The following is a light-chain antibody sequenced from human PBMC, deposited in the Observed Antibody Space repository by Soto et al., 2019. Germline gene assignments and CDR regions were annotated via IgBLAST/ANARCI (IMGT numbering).Light chain of an antibody. CDR2: GNS. CDR3: QSYDTSLSALV. CDR1: SSNIGAGYD. Sequence: QSVLRQPPSVSGDPGQRVTISCTGSSSNIGAGYDVHWYQQLPGTAPKPLIYGNSNRPSGVPDRFSGSKSGTSASLAITGLQADDEADYYCQSYDTSLSALVFGGGTQLTVL. V-gene: IGLV1-40*01. J-gene: IGLJ2*01.